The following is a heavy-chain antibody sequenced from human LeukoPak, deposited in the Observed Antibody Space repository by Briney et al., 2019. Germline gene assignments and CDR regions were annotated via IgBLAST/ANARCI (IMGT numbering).Heavy chain of an antibody. CDR1: GGSISSSSYY. CDR3: ARSSSRSGYFDY. J-gene: IGHJ4*02. CDR2: IYYSGST. V-gene: IGHV4-39*07. Sequence: SETLSLTCTVSGGSISSSSYYWGWIRQPPGKGLEWIGSIYYSGSTYYNPSLKSRVTISVDTSKSQFSLKLSSVTAADTAVYYCARSSSRSGYFDYWGQGTLVTVSS. D-gene: IGHD6-13*01.